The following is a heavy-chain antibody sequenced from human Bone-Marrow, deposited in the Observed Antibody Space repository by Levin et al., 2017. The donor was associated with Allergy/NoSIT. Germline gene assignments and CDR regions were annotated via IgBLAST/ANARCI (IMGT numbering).Heavy chain of an antibody. CDR1: GFTFSSYA. CDR3: AKDNEYSVGCHRS. Sequence: QRGESLKISCTGSGFTFSSYAMSWVRQAPGKGLEWVSGISGSGTNTYYADSVKGRFTISRDNSKNTLYLHMNSLRAEDTAFYYCAKDNEYSVGCHRSWGQGTLVTVSS. V-gene: IGHV3-23*01. D-gene: IGHD6-19*01. CDR2: ISGSGTNT. J-gene: IGHJ5*02.